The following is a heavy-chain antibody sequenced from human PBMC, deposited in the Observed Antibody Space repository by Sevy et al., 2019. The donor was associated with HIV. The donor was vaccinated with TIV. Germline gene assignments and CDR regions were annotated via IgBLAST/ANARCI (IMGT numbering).Heavy chain of an antibody. CDR3: ARDRCSSTSCYRDYYYGMDV. D-gene: IGHD2-2*02. Sequence: GGSLRLSCAASGFTFSSYSMNWVRQAPGKGLEWVSYISSSRSTIYYADSVKGRFTISRDNAKNSLYLQMNSLRVEDTAVYYCARDRCSSTSCYRDYYYGMDVWGQGTTVTVSS. CDR1: GFTFSSYS. CDR2: ISSSRSTI. V-gene: IGHV3-48*01. J-gene: IGHJ6*02.